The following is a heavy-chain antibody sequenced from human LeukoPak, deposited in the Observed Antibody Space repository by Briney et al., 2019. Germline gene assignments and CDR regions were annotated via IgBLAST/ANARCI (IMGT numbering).Heavy chain of an antibody. CDR1: GFTFSSYG. V-gene: IGHV3-9*01. J-gene: IGHJ5*02. CDR3: TKAEGFFGGFYDH. CDR2: ISWNSGST. D-gene: IGHD4-23*01. Sequence: GGSLRLSCAASGFTFSSYGMHWVRQAPGKGLEWISGISWNSGSTDFADSVKGRFTISRDNAKNSLYLQMNSLRPEDTALYYCTKAEGFFGGFYDHWGQGTLVTVSS.